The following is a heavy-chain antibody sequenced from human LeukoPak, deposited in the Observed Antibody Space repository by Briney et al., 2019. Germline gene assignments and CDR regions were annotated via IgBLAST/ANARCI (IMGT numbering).Heavy chain of an antibody. CDR1: GFTFSSYT. V-gene: IGHV3-21*01. CDR2: IFSTSTFT. J-gene: IGHJ4*02. CDR3: ARSLGGDYLGAV. Sequence: GGSLRLSCAASGFTFSSYTMNWVRQAPGKGREWVSAIFSTSTFTFYADSVKGRFTISRDNAKTSLFLQMNSLRADDTAVYYCARSLGGDYLGAVWGQGTLVSVSS. D-gene: IGHD3-10*01.